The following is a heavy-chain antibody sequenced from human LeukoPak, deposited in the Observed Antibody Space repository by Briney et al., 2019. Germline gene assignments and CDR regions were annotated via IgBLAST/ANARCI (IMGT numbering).Heavy chain of an antibody. Sequence: PGGSLRLSCAASGFTFSSYTMNWVRQAPGKGLEWVAFIRYDGSNKYYADSVKGRFTISRDNSKNTLYLQMNSLRAEDTAVYYCAKVGIMVRGIRDNWFDPWGQGTLVTVSS. CDR3: AKVGIMVRGIRDNWFDP. D-gene: IGHD3-10*01. CDR1: GFTFSSYT. CDR2: IRYDGSNK. V-gene: IGHV3-30*02. J-gene: IGHJ5*02.